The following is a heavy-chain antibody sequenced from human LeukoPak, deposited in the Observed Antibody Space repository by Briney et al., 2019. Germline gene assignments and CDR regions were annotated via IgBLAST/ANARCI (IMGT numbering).Heavy chain of an antibody. D-gene: IGHD6-19*01. V-gene: IGHV1-2*02. CDR1: GYSFTGYY. CDR2: INPNSGGT. J-gene: IGHJ4*02. CDR3: ARDPGGSGWRYYFDY. Sequence: ASVKDSCKASGYSFTGYYMHWVRQAPGQGLEWMGWINPNSGGTNYAQKFQGRVTMTRDTSISTAYMELSRLRSDDTAVYYCARDPGGSGWRYYFDYWGQGTLVTVSS.